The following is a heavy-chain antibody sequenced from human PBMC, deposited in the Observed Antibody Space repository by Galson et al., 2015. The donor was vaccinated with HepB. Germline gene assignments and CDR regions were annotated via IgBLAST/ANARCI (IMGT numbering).Heavy chain of an antibody. D-gene: IGHD3-22*01. Sequence: LRLSCAASGFTFSSAWMNWVRQVPGMGLEWVGRIESKAAGETTIYAAPVKGRFSISKDDAKNTLYLQMDSLKTEDTAVYYCTIGVKDSPHCFDPWGQGTLVTVSS. J-gene: IGHJ5*02. CDR3: TIGVKDSPHCFDP. CDR1: GFTFSSAW. V-gene: IGHV3-15*04. CDR2: IESKAAGETT.